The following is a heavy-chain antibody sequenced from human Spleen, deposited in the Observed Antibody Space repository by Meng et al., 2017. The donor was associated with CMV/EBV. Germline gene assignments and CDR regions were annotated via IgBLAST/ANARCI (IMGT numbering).Heavy chain of an antibody. V-gene: IGHV3-15*01. Sequence: TFSHAWMPWVRQAPGKVLEWVGRIKSKGDGGTTDYAAPVKGRFTISRENAKNSLYLQMNSLRAGDTAVYYCARGSVTTIFGGGWFDPWGQGTLVTVSS. D-gene: IGHD3-3*01. J-gene: IGHJ5*02. CDR1: TFSHAW. CDR2: IKSKGDGGTT. CDR3: ARGSVTTIFGGGWFDP.